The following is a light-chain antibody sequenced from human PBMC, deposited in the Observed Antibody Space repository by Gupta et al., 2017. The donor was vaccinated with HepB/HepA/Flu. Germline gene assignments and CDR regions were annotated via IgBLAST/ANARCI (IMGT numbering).Light chain of an antibody. CDR3: QSMTVAYVV. CDR2: GNS. CDR1: AGYD. J-gene: IGLJ2*01. V-gene: IGLV1-40*01. Sequence: QSVLTQPPSVSGAPGQRVTISCTGAGYDVQWYQPLPGTAPKLLIYGNSIRPSGVSDRFSGSKSGTSASLSITVLQAEDEADYYCQSMTVAYVVFGGGTKLTVL.